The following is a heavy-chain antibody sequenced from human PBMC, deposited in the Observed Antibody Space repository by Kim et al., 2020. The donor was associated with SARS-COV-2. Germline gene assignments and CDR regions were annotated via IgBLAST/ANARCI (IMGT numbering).Heavy chain of an antibody. Sequence: GGSLRLSCAASGFTFSSYGMHWVRQAPGKGLEWVAVISYDGSNKYYADSVKGRFTISRDNSKNTLYLQMNSLRAEDTAVYYCAKDFFNMPATDSGSDYWGQGTLVTVSS. J-gene: IGHJ4*02. CDR2: ISYDGSNK. CDR3: AKDFFNMPATDSGSDY. V-gene: IGHV3-30*18. D-gene: IGHD5-12*01. CDR1: GFTFSSYG.